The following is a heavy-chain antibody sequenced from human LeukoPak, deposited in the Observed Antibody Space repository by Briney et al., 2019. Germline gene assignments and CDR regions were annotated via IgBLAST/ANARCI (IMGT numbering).Heavy chain of an antibody. D-gene: IGHD3-10*01. Sequence: SETLSLTCTVSGGSISSGSYYWGWIRQAPGKGLEWIGNIYYSGSTYYTPSLKSRVTISVDTSKNQFSLRLSSVTAADTAVYYCARNPTDYGSGSYYYYWGQGILVTVSS. CDR2: IYYSGST. V-gene: IGHV4-39*01. J-gene: IGHJ4*02. CDR1: GGSISSGSYY. CDR3: ARNPTDYGSGSYYYY.